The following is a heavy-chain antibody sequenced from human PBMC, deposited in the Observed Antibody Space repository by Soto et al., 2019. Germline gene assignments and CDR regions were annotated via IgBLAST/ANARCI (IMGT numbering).Heavy chain of an antibody. V-gene: IGHV1-3*01. CDR3: AAHRLGYCTTGICYSDY. D-gene: IGHD2-8*01. Sequence: QVQLVQSGAEVKKPGASVKVSCKASGYSFSGWAVHWVRQAPGQRLEWMGWINGDNENTKFSQRFKDRVTITRDTSARIFYLELSSLRSEDAAVYYCAAHRLGYCTTGICYSDYWGQGTLVTVSS. CDR1: GYSFSGWA. J-gene: IGHJ4*02. CDR2: INGDNENT.